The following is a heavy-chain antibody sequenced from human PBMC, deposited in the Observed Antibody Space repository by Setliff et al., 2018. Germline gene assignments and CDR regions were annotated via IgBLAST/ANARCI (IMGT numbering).Heavy chain of an antibody. CDR3: ARTIPLANYGNWFDP. CDR2: IIHSGST. Sequence: PSETLSLTCTVSGGSISSYYWSWIRQPPGKRLEWIGEIIHSGSTNYNPSLKSRVSISADTSKNQFSLKLSSVTAADTAIYYCARTIPLANYGNWFDPWGQGTLVTVSS. V-gene: IGHV4-34*12. D-gene: IGHD6-19*01. J-gene: IGHJ5*02. CDR1: GGSISSYY.